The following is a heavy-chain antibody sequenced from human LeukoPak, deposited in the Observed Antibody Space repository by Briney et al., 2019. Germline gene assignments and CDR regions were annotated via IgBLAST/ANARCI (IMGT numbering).Heavy chain of an antibody. D-gene: IGHD6-13*01. CDR1: GFTFSEYE. Sequence: GGSLRLSCVASGFTFSEYELNWVRQLPGKGLEWISHISTGGGSIHYADSVEGRFTISTDNAKNSVYLQMDSLRAEDTAVYFCARDATTAVGVVYIDVWGRGTTVTISS. CDR3: ARDATTAVGVVYIDV. V-gene: IGHV3-48*03. J-gene: IGHJ6*03. CDR2: ISTGGGSI.